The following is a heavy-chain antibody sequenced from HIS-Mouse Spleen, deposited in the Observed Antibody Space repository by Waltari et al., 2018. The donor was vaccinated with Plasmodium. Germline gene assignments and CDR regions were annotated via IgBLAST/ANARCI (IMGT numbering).Heavy chain of an antibody. CDR2: IYYSGST. D-gene: IGHD6-13*01. Sequence: QVQLQESGPGLVKPSQTLSLTCTVSGGSISSGGYYWSWIRQHPGTGLEWSGYIYYSGSTYYNPSLKSRVTISVDTSKNQFSLKLSSVTAADTAVYYCARSIAATVTFYFDYWGQGTLVTVSS. CDR1: GGSISSGGYY. J-gene: IGHJ4*02. V-gene: IGHV4-31*03. CDR3: ARSIAATVTFYFDY.